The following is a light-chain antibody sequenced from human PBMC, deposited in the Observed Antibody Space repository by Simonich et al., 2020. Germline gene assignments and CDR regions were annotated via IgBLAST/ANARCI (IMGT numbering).Light chain of an antibody. CDR1: TSDVGGYNY. J-gene: IGLJ2*01. V-gene: IGLV2-14*01. CDR2: DVS. Sequence: QSALTQPASVSGSPGQSITISCTGTTSDVGGYNYVSWYQQHPGKAPKLTIYDVSKRPSRVSNRFSGSKSGNTASLTISGLQAEDEADYYCSSYTSSSTLVFGGGTKLTVL. CDR3: SSYTSSSTLV.